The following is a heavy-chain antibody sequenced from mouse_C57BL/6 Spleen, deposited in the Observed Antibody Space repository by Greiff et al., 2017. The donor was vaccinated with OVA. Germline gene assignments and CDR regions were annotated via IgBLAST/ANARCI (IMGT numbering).Heavy chain of an antibody. V-gene: IGHV1-82*01. D-gene: IGHD2-14*01. CDR3: ARSGGNYFDY. Sequence: LVEPGASVKISCKASGYAFSSSWMNWVKQRPGKGLEWIGRIYPGDGDTNYNGKFKGKATLTADKSSSTAYMQLSSLTSEDSAVYFCARSGGNYFDYWGQGTTLTVSS. CDR2: IYPGDGDT. J-gene: IGHJ2*01. CDR1: GYAFSSSW.